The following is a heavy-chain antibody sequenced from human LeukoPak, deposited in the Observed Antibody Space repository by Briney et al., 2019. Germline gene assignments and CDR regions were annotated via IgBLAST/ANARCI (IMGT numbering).Heavy chain of an antibody. Sequence: GGSLKLSCGASGFTFSGSAMHWVRQSSGKGLEWVGQIDKKDKGYATATAYAASVKGRFTISRDDSINTAYLQMNSLKTEDTALHLCTRDSGDYNTSGPCGQGTLVTVSS. D-gene: IGHD1-26*01. CDR2: IDKKDKGYATAT. V-gene: IGHV3-73*01. CDR3: TRDSGDYNTSGP. J-gene: IGHJ5*02. CDR1: GFTFSGSA.